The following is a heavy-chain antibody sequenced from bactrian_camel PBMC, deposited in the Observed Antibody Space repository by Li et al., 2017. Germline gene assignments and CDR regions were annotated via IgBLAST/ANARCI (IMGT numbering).Heavy chain of an antibody. D-gene: IGHD3*01. V-gene: IGHV3S28*01. CDR1: GFTFSSYY. CDR2: IYTGGGST. CDR3: APSLSSGLSFGY. J-gene: IGHJ6*01. Sequence: QLVESGGGLVQPGGSLRLSCAASGFTFSSYYMSWVRQAPGKGLEWVSSIYTGGGSTYYADSVKGRFTISKDNAKNTLYLQMNSLKTEDTAMYYCAPSLSSGLSFGYWGQGTQVTVS.